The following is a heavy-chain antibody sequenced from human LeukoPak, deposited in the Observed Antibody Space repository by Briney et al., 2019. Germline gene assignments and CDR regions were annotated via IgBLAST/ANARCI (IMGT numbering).Heavy chain of an antibody. CDR1: GFTFSSYS. V-gene: IGHV3-21*01. CDR3: ARDAGYSSSWYQLYYFDY. CDR2: IISSSSYI. J-gene: IGHJ4*02. Sequence: PGGSLRLSCAASGFTFSSYSMNWVRQAPGKGLEWVSSIISSSSYIYYADSVKGRFTISRDNAKNSLYLQMNSLRAEDTAVYYCARDAGYSSSWYQLYYFDYWGQGTLVTVSS. D-gene: IGHD6-13*01.